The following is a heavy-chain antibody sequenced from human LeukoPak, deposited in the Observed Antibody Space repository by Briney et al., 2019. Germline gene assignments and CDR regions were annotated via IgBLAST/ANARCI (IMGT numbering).Heavy chain of an antibody. V-gene: IGHV4-59*08. D-gene: IGHD3-16*01. J-gene: IGHJ4*02. CDR3: ARFVRGTYYFDY. Sequence: SETLSLTCTVSGGSISSYYWSWIRQPPGKGLEWIGYIHYSGSTNYNPSLKSRVTISVDTSKNQFSLKLSSVTAADTAVYYCARFVRGTYYFDYWGQGTLVTVSS. CDR2: IHYSGST. CDR1: GGSISSYY.